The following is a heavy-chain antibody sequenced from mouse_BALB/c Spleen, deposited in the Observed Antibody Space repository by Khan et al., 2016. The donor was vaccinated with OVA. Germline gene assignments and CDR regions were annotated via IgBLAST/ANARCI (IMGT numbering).Heavy chain of an antibody. D-gene: IGHD3-3*01. CDR1: GFSITSDYA. Sequence: EVQLQESGPGLVKPSQSLSLTCTVTGFSITSDYAWNWFRQFPGNKLEWMGYITYSGSSSYTPSLKSRISITRDTSKNQFFLQLNSVTTDDTATYYCARGRAYWGQGTLVTVSA. J-gene: IGHJ3*01. CDR3: ARGRAY. CDR2: ITYSGSS. V-gene: IGHV3-2*02.